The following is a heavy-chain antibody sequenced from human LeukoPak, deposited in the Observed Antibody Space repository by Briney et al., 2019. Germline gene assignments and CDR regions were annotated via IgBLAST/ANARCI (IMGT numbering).Heavy chain of an antibody. CDR3: AKDLETKYCIDY. CDR2: ISYDGGTK. D-gene: IGHD2-15*01. CDR1: GFTFRRSA. J-gene: IGHJ4*02. V-gene: IGHV3-30*18. Sequence: LRLSCVTSGFTFRRSAMHWVRQAPGRGLGWIAFISYDGGTKYYADSVKGRFTISRDNFKNTLSLQMDGLRAEDTAVYYCAKDLETKYCIDYWGQGTLATVSS.